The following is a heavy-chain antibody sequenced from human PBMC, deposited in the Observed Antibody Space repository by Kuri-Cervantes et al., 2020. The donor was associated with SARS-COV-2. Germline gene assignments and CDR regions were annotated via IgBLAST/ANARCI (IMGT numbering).Heavy chain of an antibody. D-gene: IGHD2-21*02. CDR2: IGASNGNT. Sequence: ASVKVSCKASGYTFTTYGISWVRQAPGQGLEWMGWIGASNGNTNYAQSLQGRVTITTYSSTGTTYLELRNLRSDDTAVYYCARAGAEVTSHFDYWGQGTLVTVSS. V-gene: IGHV1-18*01. J-gene: IGHJ4*02. CDR1: GYTFTTYG. CDR3: ARAGAEVTSHFDY.